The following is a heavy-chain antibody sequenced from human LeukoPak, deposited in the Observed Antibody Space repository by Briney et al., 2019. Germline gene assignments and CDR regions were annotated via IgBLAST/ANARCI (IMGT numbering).Heavy chain of an antibody. CDR2: ISGSSSYI. J-gene: IGHJ6*03. CDR1: GFTFSSYS. CDR3: ARVHSGSYQYYYYYYYMDV. Sequence: PGGSLRLSCAASGFTFSSYSMNWVRLAPGKGLEWVSSISGSSSYIYYADSVKGRFTISRDNANNSLYLQMNSLRAEDTAVYYCARVHSGSYQYYYYYYYMDVWGKGTTVTVSS. D-gene: IGHD1-26*01. V-gene: IGHV3-21*01.